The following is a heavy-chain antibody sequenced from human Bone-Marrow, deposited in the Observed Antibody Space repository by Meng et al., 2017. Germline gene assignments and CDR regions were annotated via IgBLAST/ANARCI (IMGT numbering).Heavy chain of an antibody. Sequence: ASVKVSCKASGYTFTGYNMHWVRQAPGQGLEWMGRINPNSGGTNYAQKFQGRVTMTRDTSISTAYMELSRLRSDDTAVYYCARVEGTYYYDSSGYYVFDYWGQGTLVTVSS. CDR3: ARVEGTYYYDSSGYYVFDY. CDR1: GYTFTGYN. CDR2: INPNSGGT. J-gene: IGHJ4*02. V-gene: IGHV1-2*06. D-gene: IGHD3-22*01.